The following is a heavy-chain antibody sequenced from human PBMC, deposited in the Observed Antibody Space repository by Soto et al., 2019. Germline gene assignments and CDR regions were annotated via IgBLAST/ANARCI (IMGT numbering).Heavy chain of an antibody. Sequence: EVLLLESGGGLVQPGGSLRLSCAAYGFAFNTFAMAWVRQAPGKGLEWVSALSGSGSLSYYADSVKGRFTISRDNSKNTMYLQMNNLRVDETAVYFCARDRGGALDSWGQGTLVTVSS. CDR1: GFAFNTFA. V-gene: IGHV3-23*01. D-gene: IGHD2-15*01. CDR2: LSGSGSLS. J-gene: IGHJ4*02. CDR3: ARDRGGALDS.